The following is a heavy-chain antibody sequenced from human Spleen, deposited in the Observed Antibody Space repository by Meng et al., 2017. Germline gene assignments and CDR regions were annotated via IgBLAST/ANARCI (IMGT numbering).Heavy chain of an antibody. V-gene: IGHV3-23*01. Sequence: GESLKISCAASGFTFSRFWMHWVRQAPGKGLEWVSAISTSGASTYYADSVKGRFTISRDNSKNTLYLQMNSLRAEDTAVYYCAKVNYLEGFGEQQYYYYGMDVWGQGTTVTVSS. CDR2: ISTSGAST. CDR3: AKVNYLEGFGEQQYYYYGMDV. D-gene: IGHD3-10*01. J-gene: IGHJ6*02. CDR1: GFTFSRFW.